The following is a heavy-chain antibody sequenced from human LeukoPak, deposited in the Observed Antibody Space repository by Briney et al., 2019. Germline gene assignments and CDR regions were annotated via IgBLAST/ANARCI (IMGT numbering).Heavy chain of an antibody. D-gene: IGHD3-10*01. Sequence: SVKVSCKASGGTFSSYAISWVRQAPGQGLEWMGGIIPIFGTANYAQKFQGRVTITTDESTSTAYMELSSLRSEDTAVYYCARGGETQYYYGSGRLDYWGQGTLVTVSS. CDR3: ARGGETQYYYGSGRLDY. CDR2: IIPIFGTA. V-gene: IGHV1-69*05. J-gene: IGHJ4*02. CDR1: GGTFSSYA.